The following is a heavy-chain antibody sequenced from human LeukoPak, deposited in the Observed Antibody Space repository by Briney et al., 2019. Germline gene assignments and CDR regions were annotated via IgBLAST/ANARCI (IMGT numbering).Heavy chain of an antibody. CDR1: GYTFTSYG. Sequence: ASVKVSCKASGYTFTSYGLSWVRQAPGQGFEWMGWISAYNANTNYAQKLQGRVTMTTDTSTSTAYMELRSLRSDDTAVYYCARADSMVRGVIPPYAFDIWGQGTMVTVSS. CDR3: ARADSMVRGVIPPYAFDI. D-gene: IGHD3-10*01. CDR2: ISAYNANT. J-gene: IGHJ3*02. V-gene: IGHV1-18*01.